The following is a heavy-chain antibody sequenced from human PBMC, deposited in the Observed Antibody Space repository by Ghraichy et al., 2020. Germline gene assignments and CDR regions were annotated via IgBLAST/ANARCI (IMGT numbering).Heavy chain of an antibody. V-gene: IGHV3-48*02. CDR2: IGSSSSTI. D-gene: IGHD2-15*01. J-gene: IGHJ5*02. CDR1: GFTFSSYS. CDR3: ARDACSGGSCYYWFDP. Sequence: GGSLRLSCAASGFTFSSYSMNWVRQAPGKGLEWVSYIGSSSSTIYYADSVKGRFTISRDNAKNSLYLQMNSLRDEDTAVYYCARDACSGGSCYYWFDPWGQGTLVTVSS.